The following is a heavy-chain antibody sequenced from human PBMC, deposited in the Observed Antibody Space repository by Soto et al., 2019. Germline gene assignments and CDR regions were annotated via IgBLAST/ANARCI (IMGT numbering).Heavy chain of an antibody. D-gene: IGHD4-17*01. CDR1: GGSVSSGNYF. CDR2: IHSSGST. CDR3: AILTKPTAVPTAFRGGYGLDV. Sequence: PSETLSLTCTVSGGSVSSGNYFWSWIRHPPGNGLEWIGYIHSSGSTNYNPSLKSRVTISTDTSRNQFSLKLTSVTAADTAVYYCAILTKPTAVPTAFRGGYGLDVWGQWTTVTVYS. V-gene: IGHV4-61*01. J-gene: IGHJ6*02.